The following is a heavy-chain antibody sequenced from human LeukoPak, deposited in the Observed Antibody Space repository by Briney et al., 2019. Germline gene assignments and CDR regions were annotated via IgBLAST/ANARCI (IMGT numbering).Heavy chain of an antibody. J-gene: IGHJ5*02. CDR1: GYTFTGYY. CDR2: INPNSGGT. CDR3: ARDGIVVVPAAISKPYNWFDP. V-gene: IGHV1-2*02. Sequence: ASVKVSCKASGYTFTGYYMHWVRQAPGQGLEWMGWINPNSGGTNYAQKFQGRVTMTRDTSISTAYMELSRLRSDDTAVDYCARDGIVVVPAAISKPYNWFDPWGQGTLVTVSS. D-gene: IGHD2-2*01.